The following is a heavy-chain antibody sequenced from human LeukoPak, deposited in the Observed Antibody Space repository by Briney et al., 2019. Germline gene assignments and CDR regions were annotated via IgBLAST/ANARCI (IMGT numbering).Heavy chain of an antibody. V-gene: IGHV3-23*01. CDR3: VRDYDVLTGTAMDV. D-gene: IGHD3-9*01. Sequence: PPGGSLRLAWATSGFIFNSHVMSWVRQPPGKGLEWVSIVSGSGGSTFHADSVKGRFTISRDNSKNTLYLQMYSLRAEDTAVYYCVRDYDVLTGTAMDVWGQGTTVTVSS. CDR2: VSGSGGST. CDR1: GFIFNSHV. J-gene: IGHJ6*02.